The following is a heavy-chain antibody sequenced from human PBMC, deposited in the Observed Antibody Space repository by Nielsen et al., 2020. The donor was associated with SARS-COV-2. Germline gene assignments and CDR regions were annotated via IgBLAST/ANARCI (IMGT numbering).Heavy chain of an antibody. J-gene: IGHJ4*02. CDR3: ARVSGSYCDY. CDR2: IIPIFGTA. Sequence: SVNVSCKASGGPFRSYAISWVRQAPGQGLEWMGGIIPIFGTANYAQKFQGRVTITADESTSTAYMELSSLRSEDTAVYYCARVSGSYCDYWGQGTLVTVSS. D-gene: IGHD1-26*01. CDR1: GGPFRSYA. V-gene: IGHV1-69*13.